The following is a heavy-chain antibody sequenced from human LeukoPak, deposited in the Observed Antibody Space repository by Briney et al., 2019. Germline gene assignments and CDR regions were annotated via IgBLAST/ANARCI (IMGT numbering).Heavy chain of an antibody. D-gene: IGHD2-2*01. CDR2: ISGSGGST. CDR1: GFTFSDYY. V-gene: IGHV3-23*01. Sequence: GGSLRLSCAASGFTFSDYYMSWIRQAPGKGLEWVSAISGSGGSTYYADSVKGRFTISRDNSKNTLYLQMNSLRAEDTAVYYCAKDTYGYCSSTSCFGDYYGMDVWGQGTTVTVSS. CDR3: AKDTYGYCSSTSCFGDYYGMDV. J-gene: IGHJ6*02.